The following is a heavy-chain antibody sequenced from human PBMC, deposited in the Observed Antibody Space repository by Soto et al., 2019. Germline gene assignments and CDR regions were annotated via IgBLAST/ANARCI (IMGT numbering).Heavy chain of an antibody. D-gene: IGHD6-13*01. Sequence: GASVKVSCKASGYTFTSYGISWVRQAPGQGLEWMGWISAYNGNTNYAQKLQGRVTMTTDTSTSTAYRELRSLRSDDTAVYYCARGGYSSSWYNWFDPWGQGTLVTVSS. J-gene: IGHJ5*02. CDR3: ARGGYSSSWYNWFDP. CDR2: ISAYNGNT. CDR1: GYTFTSYG. V-gene: IGHV1-18*01.